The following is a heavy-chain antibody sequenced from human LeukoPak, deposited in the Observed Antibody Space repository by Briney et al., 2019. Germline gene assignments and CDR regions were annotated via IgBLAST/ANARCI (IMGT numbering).Heavy chain of an antibody. CDR3: ARLTTVTTFQR. V-gene: IGHV1-69*02. D-gene: IGHD4-11*01. CDR2: IIPILGIA. J-gene: IGHJ4*02. Sequence: SVKVSCRASGGTFSSYTISWVRQAPGQGLEWMGRIIPILGIANYAQKFQGRVTITADKSTSTAYMELSSLRSEDTAVYYCARLTTVTTFQRWGQGTLVTVSS. CDR1: GGTFSSYT.